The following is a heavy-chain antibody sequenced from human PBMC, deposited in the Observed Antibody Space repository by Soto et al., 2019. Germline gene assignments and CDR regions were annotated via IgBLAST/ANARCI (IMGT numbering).Heavy chain of an antibody. V-gene: IGHV5-51*01. J-gene: IGHJ6*02. CDR2: IYPGDATI. CDR1: GYSFSRYW. D-gene: IGHD4-4*01. CDR3: ARRNLDLYYGMDV. Sequence: GESLTISCRCIGYSFSRYWIAWVRQMPGKGLEWMGIIYPGDATITYSPSFQGQVTISVDKSFNTAYLQWSSLKASDTAMYYCARRNLDLYYGMDVWGQGTTVTVSS.